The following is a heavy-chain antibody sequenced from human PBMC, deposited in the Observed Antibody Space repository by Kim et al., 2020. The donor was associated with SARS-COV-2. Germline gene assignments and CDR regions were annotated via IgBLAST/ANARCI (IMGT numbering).Heavy chain of an antibody. Sequence: GGSLRLSCAASGFTFSSYSMNWVRQAPGKGLEWVSSISSSSSYIYYADSVKGRFTISRDNAKNSLYLQMNSLRAEDTAVYYCARDGLSGSYSWGAFDIWGQGTMVTVSS. CDR2: ISSSSSYI. D-gene: IGHD1-26*01. CDR3: ARDGLSGSYSWGAFDI. V-gene: IGHV3-21*01. CDR1: GFTFSSYS. J-gene: IGHJ3*02.